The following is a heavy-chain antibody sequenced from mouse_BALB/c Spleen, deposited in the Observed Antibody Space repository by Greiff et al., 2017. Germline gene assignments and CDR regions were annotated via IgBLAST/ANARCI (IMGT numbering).Heavy chain of an antibody. CDR1: GFTFSSFG. CDR3: AREGDWDPFAD. CDR2: ISSGSSTI. J-gene: IGHJ3*01. V-gene: IGHV5-17*02. D-gene: IGHD4-1*01. Sequence: EVQGVESGGGLVQPGGSRKLSCAASGFTFSSFGMHWVRQAPEKGLEWVAYISSGSSTIYYADTVKGRFTISRDNPKNTLFLQMTSLRSEDTAMYYCAREGDWDPFADWGQGTLGTVSA.